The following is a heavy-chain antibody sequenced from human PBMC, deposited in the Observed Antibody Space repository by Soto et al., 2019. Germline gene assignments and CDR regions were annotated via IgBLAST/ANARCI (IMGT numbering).Heavy chain of an antibody. Sequence: GESLKISCKGSGYRFTGYWISWVRQMPGKGLEWMGRIDPSDSYTNYSPAFQGHVTISIDTSESQFSLTLRSVTAADAAVYYCASCVSTACYPPWGLQFFDLWGQGSLVTVSS. CDR3: ASCVSTACYPPWGLQFFDL. J-gene: IGHJ4*02. CDR1: GYRFTGYW. D-gene: IGHD2-2*01. CDR2: IDPSDSYT. V-gene: IGHV5-10-1*01.